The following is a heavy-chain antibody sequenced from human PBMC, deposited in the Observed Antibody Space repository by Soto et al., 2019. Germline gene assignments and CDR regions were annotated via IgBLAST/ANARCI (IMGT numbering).Heavy chain of an antibody. Sequence: QVHLVQSGAEVKKPGASVKVSCKGSGYGFTTYGITWVRQAPGKGLEWMAWISAHNGNTNYAQKLQGRVTVTRSTSTSTANIEQRIRRTDGTAVKYYARGRDGDNCSQG. CDR1: GYGFTTYG. CDR2: ISAHNGNT. V-gene: IGHV1-18*01. J-gene: IGHJ4*02. CDR3: ARGRDGDN.